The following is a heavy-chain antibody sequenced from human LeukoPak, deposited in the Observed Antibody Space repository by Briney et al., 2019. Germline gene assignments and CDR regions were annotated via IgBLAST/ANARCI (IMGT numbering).Heavy chain of an antibody. Sequence: GGSLRLSCAASGFTFSSYWMHWVRQPPGKGLVWVSRINSDGSSTSYADSVKGRFTISRDNAKNTLYLQMNSLRAEDTAVYYCARSPYGDYSFDYWGQGTLVTVSS. CDR2: INSDGSST. J-gene: IGHJ4*02. D-gene: IGHD4-17*01. CDR1: GFTFSSYW. V-gene: IGHV3-74*01. CDR3: ARSPYGDYSFDY.